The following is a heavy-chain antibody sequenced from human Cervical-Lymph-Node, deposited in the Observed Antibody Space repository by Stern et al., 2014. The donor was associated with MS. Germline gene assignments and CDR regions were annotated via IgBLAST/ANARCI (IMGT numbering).Heavy chain of an antibody. CDR2: IHSSGGT. J-gene: IGHJ5*02. CDR3: ARVRENSSSYGWFDP. CDR1: GGSISSGDSY. D-gene: IGHD6-6*01. Sequence: VQLEESGPGLVKPSQTLSLTCTVSGGSISSGDSYWTWIRQHPGKGLEWIGYIHSSGGTYCNPSLKSRVTISLDTSENQFSLKLSSVTAADTAVYYCARVRENSSSYGWFDPWGQGTLVTVSS. V-gene: IGHV4-31*03.